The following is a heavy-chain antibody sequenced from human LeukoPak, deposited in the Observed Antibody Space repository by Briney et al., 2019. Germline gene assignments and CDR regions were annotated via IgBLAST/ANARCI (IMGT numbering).Heavy chain of an antibody. J-gene: IGHJ3*02. CDR2: IIPILGIA. Sequence: ASVKVSCKASGGTFSSYAISWVRQAPGQGLERMGRIIPILGIANYAQKFQGRVTITADKSTSTAYMELSSLRSEDTAVYYCASPYYYDSSGYYDAFDIWGQGTMVTVSS. V-gene: IGHV1-69*04. D-gene: IGHD3-22*01. CDR3: ASPYYYDSSGYYDAFDI. CDR1: GGTFSSYA.